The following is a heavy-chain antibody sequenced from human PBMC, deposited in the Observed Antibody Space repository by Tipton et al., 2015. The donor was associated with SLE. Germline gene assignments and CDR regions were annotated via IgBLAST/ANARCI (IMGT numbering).Heavy chain of an antibody. J-gene: IGHJ6*03. CDR2: INHSGST. Sequence: TLSLTCAVYGGSFSGYYWSWIRQPPGKGLEWIGEINHSGSTNYNPSLKSRVTISVDTSKNQFSLKLSSVTAADTAVYYCARDRRYYMDVWGKGTTVTVSS. V-gene: IGHV4-34*01. CDR3: ARDRRYYMDV. CDR1: GGSFSGYY.